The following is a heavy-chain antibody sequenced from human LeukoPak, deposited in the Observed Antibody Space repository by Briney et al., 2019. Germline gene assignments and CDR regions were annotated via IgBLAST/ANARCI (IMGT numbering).Heavy chain of an antibody. V-gene: IGHV1-18*01. Sequence: GASVKVSFKTSGYTFPSFGITWIRQVPGQGLEWMGWITAYNGNTNYAQKFQGRVTMTEDTSTDTAYMELSSLRSEDTAVYYCATVPWEQWLVTFDYWGQGTLVTVSS. D-gene: IGHD6-19*01. CDR3: ATVPWEQWLVTFDY. CDR2: ITAYNGNT. J-gene: IGHJ4*02. CDR1: GYTFPSFG.